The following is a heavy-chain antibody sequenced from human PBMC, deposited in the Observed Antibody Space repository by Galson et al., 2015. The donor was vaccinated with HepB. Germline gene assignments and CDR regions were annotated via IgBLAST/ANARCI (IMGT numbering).Heavy chain of an antibody. V-gene: IGHV3-11*01. Sequence: SLRLSCAASGFTFSDYYMTWIRQAPGKGLECVSYISLNSETIYYSDSVKGRLTTSRDNAKNSLYLQMNGLRVEDTAVYYCARAALGWIDPWGQGTLVTVSS. D-gene: IGHD6-25*01. CDR2: ISLNSETI. CDR1: GFTFSDYY. CDR3: ARAALGWIDP. J-gene: IGHJ5*02.